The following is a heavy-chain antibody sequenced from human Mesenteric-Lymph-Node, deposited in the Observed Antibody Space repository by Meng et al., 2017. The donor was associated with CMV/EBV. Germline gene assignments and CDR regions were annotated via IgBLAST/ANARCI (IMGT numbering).Heavy chain of an antibody. J-gene: IGHJ6*02. CDR3: ARDLIEYYDFWSGYFTPTNNYGMDV. D-gene: IGHD3-3*01. CDR2: ISYDGSNK. CDR1: GFIFGDYE. Sequence: GESLKISCAASGFIFGDYEMNWVRQAPGKGLEWVAVISYDGSNKYYADSVKGRFTISRDNSKNTLYLQMNSLRAEDTAVYYCARDLIEYYDFWSGYFTPTNNYGMDVWGQGITVTVSS. V-gene: IGHV3-30*04.